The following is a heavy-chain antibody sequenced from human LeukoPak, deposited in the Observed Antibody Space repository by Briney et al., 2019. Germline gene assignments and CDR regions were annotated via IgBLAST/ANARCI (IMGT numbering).Heavy chain of an antibody. V-gene: IGHV4-39*07. CDR1: GGSISSSSYY. J-gene: IGHJ3*02. Sequence: NSSETLSLTCTVSGGSISSSSYYWGWIRQPPGKGLEWIGSIYYSGSTYYNPSLKSRVTISVDTSKNQFSLKLSSVTAADTAVYYCARRDVFDIWGQGTMVTVSS. CDR2: IYYSGST. CDR3: ARRDVFDI.